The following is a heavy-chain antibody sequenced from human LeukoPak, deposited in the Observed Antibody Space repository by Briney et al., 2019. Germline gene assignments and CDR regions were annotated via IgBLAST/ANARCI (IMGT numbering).Heavy chain of an antibody. J-gene: IGHJ4*02. CDR2: ISSSGSTI. CDR1: GFTFSSYE. D-gene: IGHD2-15*01. Sequence: GGPLRLSCAASGFTFSSYEMNWVRQAPGKGLEWVSYISSSGSTIYYADSVKGRFTISRDNAKNSLYLQMNSLRAEDTAVYYCARGQYCSGGSCLGYWGQGTLVTVSS. CDR3: ARGQYCSGGSCLGY. V-gene: IGHV3-48*03.